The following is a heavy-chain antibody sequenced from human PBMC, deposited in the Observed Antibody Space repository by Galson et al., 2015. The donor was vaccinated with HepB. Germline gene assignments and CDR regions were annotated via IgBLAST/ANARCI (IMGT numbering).Heavy chain of an antibody. J-gene: IGHJ6*02. Sequence: SVKVSCKASGYAFTSYGISWVRQAPGQGLEWMGWISAYNGNTNYAQKLQGRVTMTTDTSTSTAYMELRSLRSDDTAVYYCAGSAYYYDSSGYPEPHYYYYYGMDVWGQGTTVTVSS. CDR2: ISAYNGNT. CDR1: GYAFTSYG. CDR3: AGSAYYYDSSGYPEPHYYYYYGMDV. V-gene: IGHV1-18*04. D-gene: IGHD3-22*01.